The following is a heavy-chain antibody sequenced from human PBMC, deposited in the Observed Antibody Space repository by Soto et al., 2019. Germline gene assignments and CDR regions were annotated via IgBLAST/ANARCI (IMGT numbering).Heavy chain of an antibody. CDR3: ARGGISHWAYFYYMDV. CDR1: GGSLSGYF. V-gene: IGHV4-34*01. CDR2: INHLGSI. D-gene: IGHD2-21*01. Sequence: SETLSLTCVVSGGSLSGYFWSWIRQPPGMALEWIGEINHLGSINYNPSLKSRVTMSVDTSKNQFSLTLNSVTAADTATYYCARGGISHWAYFYYMDVWDRGTTVTFSS. J-gene: IGHJ6*03.